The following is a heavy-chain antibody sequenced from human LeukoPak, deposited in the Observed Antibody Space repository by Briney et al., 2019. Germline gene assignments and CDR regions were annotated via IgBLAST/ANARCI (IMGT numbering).Heavy chain of an antibody. CDR3: AREKRAMVRGVTGRFDP. CDR2: MNPNSGNT. CDR1: GYTFTSYD. V-gene: IGHV1-8*01. D-gene: IGHD3-10*01. Sequence: GASVKVSCKASGYTFTSYDINWVRQATGQGLEWMGWMNPNSGNTGYAQKFQGRVTMTRNTSISTAYMELSSLRSEDTAVYYCAREKRAMVRGVTGRFDPWGQGTLVTVSS. J-gene: IGHJ5*02.